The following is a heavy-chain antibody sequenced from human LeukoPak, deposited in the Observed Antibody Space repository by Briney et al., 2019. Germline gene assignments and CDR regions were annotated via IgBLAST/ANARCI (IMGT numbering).Heavy chain of an antibody. CDR1: GGTFSSYA. CDR2: IIPIFGTA. Sequence: SVKVSCKASGGTFSSYAISWVRQAPGQGLEWMGGIIPIFGTANYAQKFQGRVTITPDESTSTAYMELSSLRSEDTAVYYCARDPRSSTSCRACYYYMDVWGKGTTVTVSS. J-gene: IGHJ6*03. V-gene: IGHV1-69*01. D-gene: IGHD2-2*01. CDR3: ARDPRSSTSCRACYYYMDV.